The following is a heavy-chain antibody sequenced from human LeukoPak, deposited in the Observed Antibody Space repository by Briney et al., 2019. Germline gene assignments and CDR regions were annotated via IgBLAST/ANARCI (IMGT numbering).Heavy chain of an antibody. V-gene: IGHV1-2*02. CDR3: ARDPLYSSGPISHDF. CDR2: INSNSGVP. CDR1: GYTFIGFY. Sequence: ASVKVSCKASGYTFIGFYIHWVRQAPGQGLEWMGWINSNSGVPNYAQKFQGRVTMTRDTSISTAYIQLSSLRSDATAVYYCARDPLYSSGPISHDFWGQGTLVTVSS. J-gene: IGHJ4*02. D-gene: IGHD3-22*01.